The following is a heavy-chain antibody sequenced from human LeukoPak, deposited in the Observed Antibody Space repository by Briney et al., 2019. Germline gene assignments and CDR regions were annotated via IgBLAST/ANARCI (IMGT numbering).Heavy chain of an antibody. CDR3: ARRRRYYDSSGYYGDRFDY. D-gene: IGHD3-22*01. J-gene: IGHJ4*02. V-gene: IGHV4-34*01. CDR2: INHSGST. CDR1: GGTFSGYY. Sequence: SETLSLTCAVYGGTFSGYYWSWIRQPPGKGLEWIGEINHSGSTNYNPSLKSRVTISVDTSKNQFSLKLSSVTAADTAVYYCARRRRYYDSSGYYGDRFDYWGQGTLVTVSS.